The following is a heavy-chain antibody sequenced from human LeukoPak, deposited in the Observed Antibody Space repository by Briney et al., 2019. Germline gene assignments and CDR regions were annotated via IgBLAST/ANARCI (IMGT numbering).Heavy chain of an antibody. D-gene: IGHD5/OR15-5a*01. Sequence: GGSLRLSCAASGFTFSSYAMSWVRQAPGKGLEWVSAISGSGGSTYYADSVKGRFTISRDNSKSTLCLQMNSLRAEDTAVYYCARDLVWHEDLGYYYYYGMDVWGQGTTVTVSS. J-gene: IGHJ6*02. CDR2: ISGSGGST. V-gene: IGHV3-23*01. CDR1: GFTFSSYA. CDR3: ARDLVWHEDLGYYYYYGMDV.